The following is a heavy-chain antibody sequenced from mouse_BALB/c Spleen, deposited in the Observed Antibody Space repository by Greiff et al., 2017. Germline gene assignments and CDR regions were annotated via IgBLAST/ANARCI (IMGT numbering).Heavy chain of an antibody. Sequence: DVKLVESGAELVKPGASVKLSCTASGFNIKDTYMHWVKQRPEQGLEWIGRIDPANGNTKYDPKFQGKATITADTSSNTAYLQLSSLTSEDTAVYYCARPSYGYGRAMDYWGQGTSVTVSS. CDR1: GFNIKDTY. CDR2: IDPANGNT. V-gene: IGHV14-3*02. J-gene: IGHJ4*01. CDR3: ARPSYGYGRAMDY. D-gene: IGHD2-9*01.